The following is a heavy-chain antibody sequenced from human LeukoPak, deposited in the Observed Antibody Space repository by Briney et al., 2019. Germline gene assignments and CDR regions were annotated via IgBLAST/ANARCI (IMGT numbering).Heavy chain of an antibody. V-gene: IGHV4-59*01. J-gene: IGHJ3*02. Sequence: SETLSLTCTVSGGSSSSYCWSWIRQPPGKGLEWIGYIYYSGSTNYNPSLKSRVTISVDTSKNQFSLKLSSVTAADTAVYYCARGMTTDAFDIWGQGTMVTVSS. CDR3: ARGMTTDAFDI. D-gene: IGHD4-17*01. CDR1: GGSSSSYC. CDR2: IYYSGST.